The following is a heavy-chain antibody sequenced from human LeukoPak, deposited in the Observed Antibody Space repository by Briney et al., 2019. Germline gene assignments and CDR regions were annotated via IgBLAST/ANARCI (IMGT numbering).Heavy chain of an antibody. CDR2: IYYSGST. V-gene: IGHV4-59*01. Sequence: PSETLSLTCAVYGGSFSGYYWSWIRQPPGKGLEWIGYIYYSGSTNYNPSLKSRVTISVDTSKNQFSLKLSSVTAADTAVYYCARMWFSSSWDRQFDPWGQGTLVTVSS. D-gene: IGHD6-13*01. CDR3: ARMWFSSSWDRQFDP. CDR1: GGSFSGYY. J-gene: IGHJ5*02.